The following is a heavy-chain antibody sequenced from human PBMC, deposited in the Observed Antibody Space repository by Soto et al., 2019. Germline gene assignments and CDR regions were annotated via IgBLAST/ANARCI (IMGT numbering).Heavy chain of an antibody. D-gene: IGHD3-22*01. CDR3: ARTSFYYYSSGLYY. Sequence: ASVKFSCKASGYTFTCYYMHWVRQAPGQGLEWMGWINPNSGGTNYAQTFQGSVTMTRDTSISTANMNLSRPRSDDTAVYYYARTSFYYYSSGLYYWGQRSVDSVS. J-gene: IGHJ4*02. CDR1: GYTFTCYY. CDR2: INPNSGGT. V-gene: IGHV1-2*02.